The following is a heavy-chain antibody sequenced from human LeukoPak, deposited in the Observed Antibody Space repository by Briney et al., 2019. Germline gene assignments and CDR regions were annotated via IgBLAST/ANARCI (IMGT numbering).Heavy chain of an antibody. J-gene: IGHJ3*02. CDR2: IYYSGST. Sequence: SETLSLTCTVSGASISNFYWTWIRQPPGRGLEWIGYIYYSGSTKYNSSLKSRAIISVDTSKTQFSLKLSSVTAADTAVYYCARVAEGDYGAFDIWGQGTTVTVSS. V-gene: IGHV4-59*01. CDR3: ARVAEGDYGAFDI. D-gene: IGHD4-17*01. CDR1: GASISNFY.